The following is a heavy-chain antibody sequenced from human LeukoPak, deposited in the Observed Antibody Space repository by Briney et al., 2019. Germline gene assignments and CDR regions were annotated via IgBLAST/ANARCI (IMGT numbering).Heavy chain of an antibody. CDR1: GFTFSTYS. CDR2: ISGSGTYI. CDR3: ARDGGSCSGGSCNNWFDP. J-gene: IGHJ5*02. V-gene: IGHV3-21*01. D-gene: IGHD2-15*01. Sequence: GGSLRLSCVASGFTFSTYSMNWVRQAPGKGLEWVSSISGSGTYIYYADSVKGRFTISRDNAKNSLYLQMNSLRAEDTAVFYCARDGGSCSGGSCNNWFDPWGQGTLVTVSS.